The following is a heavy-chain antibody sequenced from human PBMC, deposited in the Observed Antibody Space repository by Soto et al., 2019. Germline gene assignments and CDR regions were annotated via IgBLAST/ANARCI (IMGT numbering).Heavy chain of an antibody. J-gene: IGHJ5*02. V-gene: IGHV1-69*12. CDR1: GGTFSSYA. CDR2: IIPIFGTA. D-gene: IGHD3-3*01. Sequence: QVQLVQSGAEVKKPGSSVKVSCKASGGTFSSYAISWVRQAPGQGLEWMGGIIPIFGTANYAQKFQGRVTITADDDTRTAYVEVRSRMSEDTAVEYCGGQGEFGVVFNRGPMDPWGQGTMVTVSS. CDR3: GGQGEFGVVFNRGPMDP.